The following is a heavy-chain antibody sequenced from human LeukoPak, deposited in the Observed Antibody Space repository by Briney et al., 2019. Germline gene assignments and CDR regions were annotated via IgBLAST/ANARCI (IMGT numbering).Heavy chain of an antibody. J-gene: IGHJ4*02. V-gene: IGHV1-2*02. CDR2: INPNSGGT. D-gene: IGHD3-22*01. Sequence: GASVKVSCKASGYTFTGYYMHWVRQAPGQGLEWMGWINPNSGGTNYAQKFQGRVTMTRDTSISTAYMELSGLRSDDTAVYYCALYYYDSSGYYPFDYWGQGTLVTVSS. CDR1: GYTFTGYY. CDR3: ALYYYDSSGYYPFDY.